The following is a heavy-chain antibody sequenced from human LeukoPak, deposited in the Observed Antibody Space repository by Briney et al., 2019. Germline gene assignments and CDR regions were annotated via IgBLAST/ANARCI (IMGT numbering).Heavy chain of an antibody. Sequence: SETLSLTCTVSGGSISSSSYYWGWIRQPPGKGLECIGSIYYSGSTYYNPSLKSRVTISVDTSKNQFSLKLSSVTAADTAVYYCARAYCGGGSCYHSRGWFDPWGQGTLVTVSS. J-gene: IGHJ5*02. CDR1: GGSISSSSYY. D-gene: IGHD2-15*01. CDR3: ARAYCGGGSCYHSRGWFDP. V-gene: IGHV4-39*07. CDR2: IYYSGST.